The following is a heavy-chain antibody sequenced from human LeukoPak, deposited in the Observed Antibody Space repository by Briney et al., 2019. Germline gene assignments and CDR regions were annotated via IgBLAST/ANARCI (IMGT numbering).Heavy chain of an antibody. CDR3: ARVLSGSWDWFDP. J-gene: IGHJ5*02. V-gene: IGHV3-74*01. CDR2: INTDGSRI. CDR1: GFTFGSYW. D-gene: IGHD3-22*01. Sequence: GGSLRLSCAASGFTFGSYWMHWVRQAPGKGLVWVSRINTDGSRITYADSVKGRFTISRDNAMNTVYLQMNSLRAEDTAVYYCARVLSGSWDWFDPWGQGTLVTVSS.